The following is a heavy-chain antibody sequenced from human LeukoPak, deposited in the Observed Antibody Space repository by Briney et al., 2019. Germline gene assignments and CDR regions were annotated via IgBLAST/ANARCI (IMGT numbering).Heavy chain of an antibody. Sequence: GAAVKVSCKVSGYTLTELSMHRVRQAPGKGLEWMGGFHPEDGETIYAQKFQGRVTMTEDTSTDTAHMELRSLRSEDTAVYYCTTGKIYCSTTSCSDDYWGQGALVTVSS. D-gene: IGHD2-2*01. CDR2: FHPEDGET. V-gene: IGHV1-24*01. J-gene: IGHJ4*02. CDR3: TTGKIYCSTTSCSDDY. CDR1: GYTLTELS.